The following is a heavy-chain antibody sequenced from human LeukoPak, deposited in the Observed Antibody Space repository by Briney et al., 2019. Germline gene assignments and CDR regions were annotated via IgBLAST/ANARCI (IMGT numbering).Heavy chain of an antibody. CDR3: AKDSSGSYRDDAFDI. D-gene: IGHD1-26*01. V-gene: IGHV3-9*01. CDR2: ISWNSGSI. CDR1: GFTFDDYA. J-gene: IGHJ3*02. Sequence: GGSLRLSCAASGFTFDDYAMYWVRQAPGKGLEWVSGISWNSGSIGYADSVKGRFTISRDNAKNSLYLQMNSLRAEDTALYYCAKDSSGSYRDDAFDIWGQGTMVTVSS.